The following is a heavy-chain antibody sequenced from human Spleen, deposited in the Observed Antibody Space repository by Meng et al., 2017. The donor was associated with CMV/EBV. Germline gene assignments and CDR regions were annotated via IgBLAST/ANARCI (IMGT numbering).Heavy chain of an antibody. J-gene: IGHJ4*02. Sequence: CGASGFTVSSYAMHWVRQAPGKGLEWVAVISYDGSNKYYADSVKGRFTISRDNSKNTLYLQMNSLRAEDTAVYYCARGADSSGCLNYWGQGTLVTVSS. CDR3: ARGADSSGCLNY. V-gene: IGHV3-30*04. CDR1: GFTVSSYA. D-gene: IGHD3-22*01. CDR2: ISYDGSNK.